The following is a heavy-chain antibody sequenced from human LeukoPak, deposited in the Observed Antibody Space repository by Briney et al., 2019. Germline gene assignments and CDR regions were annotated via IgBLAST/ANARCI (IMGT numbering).Heavy chain of an antibody. CDR3: ARDRGYYDSSGYLAY. Sequence: SETLSLTCTASGGSISSYYWSWIRQPPGKGLEWIGYIYYSGSTNYNPSLKSRVTISVDTSKNQFSLKLSTVTAADTAVYYCARDRGYYDSSGYLAYWGQGTLVTVSS. CDR2: IYYSGST. CDR1: GGSISSYY. V-gene: IGHV4-59*01. D-gene: IGHD3-22*01. J-gene: IGHJ4*02.